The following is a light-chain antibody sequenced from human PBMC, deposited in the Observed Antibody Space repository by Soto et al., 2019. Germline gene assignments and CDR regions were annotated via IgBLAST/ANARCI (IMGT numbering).Light chain of an antibody. CDR1: SSDVGTHGY. CDR2: DVT. V-gene: IGLV2-8*01. CDR3: MCYAGGNNWV. Sequence: QSVLTQPPSASGSPGQSVTISCTGTSSDVGTHGYVSWYQQHAGKAPKLMIYDVTKRPSGVPDRFSGSKSANTACLTVSGLQAEDEADYYCMCYAGGNNWVFGGGTKLTVL. J-gene: IGLJ3*02.